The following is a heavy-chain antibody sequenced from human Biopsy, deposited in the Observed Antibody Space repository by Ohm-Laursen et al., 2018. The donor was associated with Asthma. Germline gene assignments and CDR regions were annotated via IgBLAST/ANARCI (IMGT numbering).Heavy chain of an antibody. V-gene: IGHV4-39*01. CDR1: GGSMTPTSHY. Sequence: SDTLSLTCTVSGGSMTPTSHYWDWIRQAPGKGLEWIGYISYGGKTSYNPPLKNRVTISRDTSRNQFSLSRTSVSAADTAVYFCARRITIFGVVQKDHGMDAWGQGTTVIVSS. CDR2: ISYGGKT. J-gene: IGHJ6*02. CDR3: ARRITIFGVVQKDHGMDA. D-gene: IGHD3-3*01.